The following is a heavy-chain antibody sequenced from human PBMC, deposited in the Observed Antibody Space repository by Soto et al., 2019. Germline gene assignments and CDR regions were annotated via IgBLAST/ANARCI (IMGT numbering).Heavy chain of an antibody. J-gene: IGHJ6*02. CDR2: IYYSGST. V-gene: IGHV4-31*03. CDR1: GGSISSDGNY. Sequence: QVQLQESGPGLVKSSQTLSLTCTVSGGSISSDGNYWSWIRQHPGKGLEWLGYIYYSGSTYYNPSLKSRVTISEDTSKNQCSLKLNSVTAADTAVYYCARARMVRGIIYYYGMDVWGQGTTVTVSS. D-gene: IGHD3-10*01. CDR3: ARARMVRGIIYYYGMDV.